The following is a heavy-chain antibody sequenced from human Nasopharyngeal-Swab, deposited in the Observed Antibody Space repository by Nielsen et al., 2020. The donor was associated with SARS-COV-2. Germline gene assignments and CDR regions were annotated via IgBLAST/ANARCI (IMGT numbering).Heavy chain of an antibody. V-gene: IGHV3-74*01. CDR2: INSGGSST. Sequence: WIRQPPGKGLVWVSRINSGGSSTSYADSVKGRFTISRDNAKNTLYLQMNSLRAEDTAVYYCARLRWYVDYWGQGTLVTVSS. D-gene: IGHD4-23*01. CDR3: ARLRWYVDY. J-gene: IGHJ4*02.